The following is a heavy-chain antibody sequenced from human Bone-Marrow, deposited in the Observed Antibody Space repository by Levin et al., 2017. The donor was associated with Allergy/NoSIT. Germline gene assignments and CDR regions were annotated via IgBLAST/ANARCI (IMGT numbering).Heavy chain of an antibody. CDR2: MYYSGST. J-gene: IGHJ4*02. CDR3: ARATRSSLIHYFDH. CDR1: GGSISSYY. D-gene: IGHD6-13*01. Sequence: SQTLSLTCTVSGGSISSYYYSWIRQPPGKGLEWIAYMYYSGSTNYNPSLKSRVTISVDTSKNQFSLKLRSVTAADTAVYYCARATRSSLIHYFDHWGQGTLVTVSS. V-gene: IGHV4-59*01.